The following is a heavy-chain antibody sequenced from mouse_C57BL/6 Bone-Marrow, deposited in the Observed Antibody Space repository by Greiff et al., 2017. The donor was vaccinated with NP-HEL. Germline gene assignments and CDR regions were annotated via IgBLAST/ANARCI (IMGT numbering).Heavy chain of an antibody. CDR3: ARQSYYGNYVYYFDY. CDR1: GFTFSSYG. Sequence: EVHLVESGGDLVKPGGSLKLSCAASGFTFSSYGMSWVRQTPDKRLEWVATISSGGSYTYYPDSVKGRFTISRDNAKNTLYLQMSSLKSEDTAMYYCARQSYYGNYVYYFDYWGQGTTLTVSS. CDR2: ISSGGSYT. V-gene: IGHV5-6*01. D-gene: IGHD2-1*01. J-gene: IGHJ2*01.